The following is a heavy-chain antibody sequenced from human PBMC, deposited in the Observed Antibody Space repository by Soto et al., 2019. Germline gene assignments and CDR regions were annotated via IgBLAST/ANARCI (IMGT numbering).Heavy chain of an antibody. J-gene: IGHJ4*02. CDR2: IDLSGTTT. CDR3: TKDRVPDGIYSFDY. D-gene: IGHD2-15*01. Sequence: XXSLRLSYAASGFSFIECFVHWVPQAPGKGLEWVSFIDLSGTTTYYRDSVKGRFTIFKDKSMNTVYLQMNSLTVEDAAVYYCTKDRVPDGIYSFDYWGPGALVTVSS. V-gene: IGHV3-23*03. CDR1: GFSFIECF.